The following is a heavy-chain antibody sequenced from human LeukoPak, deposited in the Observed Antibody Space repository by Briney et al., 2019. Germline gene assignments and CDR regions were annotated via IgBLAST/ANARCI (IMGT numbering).Heavy chain of an antibody. D-gene: IGHD4/OR15-4a*01. J-gene: IGHJ4*02. Sequence: GGSLRLSCAASGFTFSSYGMLWVRQAPGKGLEWMAFIQYDGNNTYYADSVKGRFTISRDNSKNTLYLQMNSLRAEDTAVYYCARRAGAYSHPYDYWGQGTLVTVSS. CDR1: GFTFSSYG. V-gene: IGHV3-30*12. CDR3: ARRAGAYSHPYDY. CDR2: IQYDGNNT.